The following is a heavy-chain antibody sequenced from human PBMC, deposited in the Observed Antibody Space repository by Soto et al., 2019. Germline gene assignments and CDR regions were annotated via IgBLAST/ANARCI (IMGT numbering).Heavy chain of an antibody. CDR1: GGTFSSYA. D-gene: IGHD2-2*01. Sequence: ASVKVSCKASGGTFSSYAISWVRQAPGQGLEWMGGIIPIFGTANYAQKFQGRVTITADESTSTAYMELSSLRSEDTAVYYCARRSSRDPLPYYGMDVWGQGTTVTVSS. CDR2: IIPIFGTA. V-gene: IGHV1-69*13. CDR3: ARRSSRDPLPYYGMDV. J-gene: IGHJ6*02.